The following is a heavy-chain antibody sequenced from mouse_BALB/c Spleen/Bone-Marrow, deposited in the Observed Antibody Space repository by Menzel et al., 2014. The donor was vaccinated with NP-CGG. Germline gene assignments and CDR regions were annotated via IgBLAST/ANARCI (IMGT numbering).Heavy chain of an antibody. D-gene: IGHD2-2*01. J-gene: IGHJ1*01. CDR1: GYTFTSYV. V-gene: IGHV1-14*01. CDR2: INPYNDGT. CDR3: ARSLYGYDWYFDV. Sequence: EVKLVESGPELVKPGASVKMSCKASGYTFTSYVMHWVKQKPGQGLEWIGYINPYNDGTKYNEKFKGKATLTSDKSSSTAYMELSSLTSEDSAVYYCARSLYGYDWYFDVWGEGTTVTVSS.